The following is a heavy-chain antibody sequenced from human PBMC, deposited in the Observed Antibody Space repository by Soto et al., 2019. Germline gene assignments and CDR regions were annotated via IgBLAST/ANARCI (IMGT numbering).Heavy chain of an antibody. J-gene: IGHJ6*02. CDR1: GFTFNTYG. Sequence: GGSLRLSCTTSGFTFNTYGMHWVRQAPGKGLEWVSIICYDGSNKYYADSVKGRFTISRDNSKNTLYLQINSLRAEDTAVYYCAKLPVAGRFWDYYYYGMDVWGQGTTVTVSS. D-gene: IGHD6-19*01. CDR2: ICYDGSNK. V-gene: IGHV3-33*06. CDR3: AKLPVAGRFWDYYYYGMDV.